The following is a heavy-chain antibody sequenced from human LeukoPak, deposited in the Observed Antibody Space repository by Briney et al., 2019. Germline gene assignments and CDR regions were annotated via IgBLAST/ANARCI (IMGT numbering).Heavy chain of an antibody. CDR1: GFTFSSYA. D-gene: IGHD5-24*01. Sequence: GGSPRLSCAASGFTFSSYAMRSVRKAPGKGPERVSGISGSGGSTYYGDSVKGRFTISRDNSKNTLYLQMNNLRAEDTAVYYCAKEELEMATITGSDNWGQGTLVTVSS. CDR2: ISGSGGST. V-gene: IGHV3-23*01. CDR3: AKEELEMATITGSDN. J-gene: IGHJ4*02.